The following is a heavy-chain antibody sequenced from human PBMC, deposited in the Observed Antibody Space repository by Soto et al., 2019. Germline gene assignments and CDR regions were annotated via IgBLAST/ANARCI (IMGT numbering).Heavy chain of an antibody. D-gene: IGHD4-17*01. CDR2: INAGNGNT. J-gene: IGHJ5*02. CDR1: GYTFTSYA. CDR3: ARDLSFAINGDQLRGWFDP. Sequence: ASVKVSCKASGYTFTSYAMHWVRQAPGQRLEWVGWINAGNGNTKYSQKFQGRVTITRDTSASTAYMELSSLRSEDTAVYYCARDLSFAINGDQLRGWFDPWGQGTLVTVSS. V-gene: IGHV1-3*01.